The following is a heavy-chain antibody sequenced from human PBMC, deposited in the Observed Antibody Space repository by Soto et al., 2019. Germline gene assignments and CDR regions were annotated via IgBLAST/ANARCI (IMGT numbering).Heavy chain of an antibody. J-gene: IGHJ3*02. D-gene: IGHD2-15*01. CDR3: VRYSGITVLDAFDM. CDR1: GGTFIIYS. V-gene: IGHV1-69*13. CDR2: IIPVVGTE. Sequence: SVTFSCTASGGTFIIYSISLVRQAPGQGLEWMGGIIPVVGTEKYAQKFQGRVTIPADESTSTAYMELSSLRSDDTAVYCCVRYSGITVLDAFDMWGQGRMGTVS.